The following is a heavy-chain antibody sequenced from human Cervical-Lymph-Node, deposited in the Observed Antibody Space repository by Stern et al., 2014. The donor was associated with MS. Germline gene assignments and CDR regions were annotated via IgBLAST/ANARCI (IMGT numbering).Heavy chain of an antibody. CDR1: GFTFSSYS. CDR2: ISSGGSYI. V-gene: IGHV3-21*01. CDR3: ARGRGGNCRYYFDY. D-gene: IGHD4-23*01. J-gene: IGHJ4*02. Sequence: VQLVESGGGLVQPGGSLRLSCAASGFTFSSYSMHWVRQAPGKGLEWVASISSGGSYIYYAASLKGRFTISRDNAKNSLYLQMNSLRAEDTAVYYCARGRGGNCRYYFDYWGQGTLVTVSS.